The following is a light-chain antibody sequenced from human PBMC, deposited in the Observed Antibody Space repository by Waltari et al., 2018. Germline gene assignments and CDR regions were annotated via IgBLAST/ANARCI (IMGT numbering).Light chain of an antibody. CDR3: QQRSNWPP. J-gene: IGKJ4*01. CDR2: DAS. CDR1: QSVSSY. V-gene: IGKV3-11*01. Sequence: EIVLTQSPATLSFSPGERATLSCRASQSVSSYLAWYQQKPGRAPRLLIYDASNRATGIPARFSGSGSGTDFTLTISSLEPEDFAVYYCQQRSNWPPFGGGTKVEI.